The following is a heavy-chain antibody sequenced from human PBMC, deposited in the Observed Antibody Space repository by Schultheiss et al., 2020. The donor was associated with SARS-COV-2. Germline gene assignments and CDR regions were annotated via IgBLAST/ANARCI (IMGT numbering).Heavy chain of an antibody. D-gene: IGHD5-24*01. J-gene: IGHJ4*02. Sequence: SCTVSGDPISSGTYYWNWIRQHPAKGLEWIGSIHPSGITLHTPSLESRLTMAIDTSKSQFSLKLSSVSAADTAVYYCARGRDAFKVGYWGQGTLVTVSS. CDR2: IHPSGIT. CDR3: ARGRDAFKVGY. V-gene: IGHV4-31*03. CDR1: GDPISSGTYY.